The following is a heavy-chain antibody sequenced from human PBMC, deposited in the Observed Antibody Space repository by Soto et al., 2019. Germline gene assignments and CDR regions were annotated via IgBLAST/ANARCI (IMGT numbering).Heavy chain of an antibody. CDR3: ARDRILDGLDV. Sequence: PSETLSLTCTVSGGSVSSGSFYWTWIRQPPGKGLEWIGYIYNSETTNYNPSLKRRVTMLVDTSKNQFSLILTSVTAADTAVYYRARDRILDGLDVWGQGTTVTVSS. CDR2: IYNSETT. V-gene: IGHV4-61*01. CDR1: GGSVSSGSFY. J-gene: IGHJ6*02.